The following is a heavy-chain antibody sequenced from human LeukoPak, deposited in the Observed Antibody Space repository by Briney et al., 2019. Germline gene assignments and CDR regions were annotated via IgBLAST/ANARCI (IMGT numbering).Heavy chain of an antibody. CDR3: ARGPIQLWIHNAMDV. CDR2: IRSKAYRGTT. CDR1: GFTFGDHA. J-gene: IGHJ6*02. V-gene: IGHV3-49*04. D-gene: IGHD5-18*01. Sequence: PGGSLRLSCRGSGFTFGDHAMSWVRQAPGKGLEWVGFIRSKAYRGTTEYAASVKGRFTISRDDSASIAYLQMNSLKTEDTAVYYWARGPIQLWIHNAMDVWGQGTTVTVSS.